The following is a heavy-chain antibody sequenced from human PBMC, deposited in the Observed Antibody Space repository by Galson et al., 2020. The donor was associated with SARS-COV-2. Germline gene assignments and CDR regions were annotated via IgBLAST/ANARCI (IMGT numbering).Heavy chain of an antibody. D-gene: IGHD2-8*02. J-gene: IGHJ6*02. Sequence: GGSLRLSCAASGFTFSSYSMNWVRQAPGKGLEWVSSISSSSSYIYYADSVKGRFTISRDNAKNSLYLQMNSLRAEDTAVYYCARDPPGTGLFGYYYGMDVWGQGTTVTVSS. CDR3: ARDPPGTGLFGYYYGMDV. CDR2: ISSSSSYI. CDR1: GFTFSSYS. V-gene: IGHV3-21*01.